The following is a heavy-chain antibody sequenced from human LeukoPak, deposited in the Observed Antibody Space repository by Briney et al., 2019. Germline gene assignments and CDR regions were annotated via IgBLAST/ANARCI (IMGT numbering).Heavy chain of an antibody. D-gene: IGHD1-26*01. CDR1: GGSISSYY. J-gene: IGHJ4*02. Sequence: SETLSLTCTVSGGSISSYYWSWIRQPAGKGLEWIGRIYTSGSTNYNPPLKSRVTMSVDTSKNQFSLKLSSVTAADTAVYYCARDDAAGIVGATPGDYWGQGTLVTVSS. CDR3: ARDDAAGIVGATPGDY. V-gene: IGHV4-4*07. CDR2: IYTSGST.